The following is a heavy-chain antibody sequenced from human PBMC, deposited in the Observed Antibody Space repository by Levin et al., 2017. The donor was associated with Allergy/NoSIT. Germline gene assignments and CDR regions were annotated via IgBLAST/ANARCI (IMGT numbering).Heavy chain of an antibody. CDR3: ARGQGNSLDV. CDR1: GYTFTAHY. Sequence: GASVKVSCEASGYTFTAHYIHWVRQAPGQGLEWVGWMNPNSGVTNYAQKFQGRVTMTRDTSISTAYMEISRLTDDDTAVYYCARGQGNSLDVWGQGTTVTVSS. V-gene: IGHV1-2*02. CDR2: MNPNSGVT. D-gene: IGHD2-21*01. J-gene: IGHJ6*02.